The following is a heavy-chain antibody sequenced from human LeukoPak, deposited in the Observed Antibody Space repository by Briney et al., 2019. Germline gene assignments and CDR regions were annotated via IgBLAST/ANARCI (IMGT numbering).Heavy chain of an antibody. CDR3: ALYGSGSYSFDY. Sequence: SETLSLTCTVSGGSISSGGYYWSWIRQPPGKGLEWIGYIYHSGSTYYNPSLKSRVTISVGTSKNQFSLKLSSATAADTAVYYCALYGSGSYSFDYWGQGTLVTVSS. J-gene: IGHJ4*02. D-gene: IGHD3-10*01. CDR2: IYHSGST. V-gene: IGHV4-30-2*01. CDR1: GGSISSGGYY.